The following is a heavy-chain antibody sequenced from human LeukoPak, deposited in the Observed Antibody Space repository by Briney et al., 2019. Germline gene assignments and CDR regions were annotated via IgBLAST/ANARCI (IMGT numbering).Heavy chain of an antibody. CDR3: AKELYASGSYYNGFFDY. CDR1: GFTFSSYS. D-gene: IGHD3-10*01. Sequence: PGGSLRLSCAASGFTFSSYSMNWVRQAPGKGLEWVSYISSSSSTIYYTDSVKGRFTISRDNSKNTLYLQMNSLRAEDTAVYYCAKELYASGSYYNGFFDYWGQGTLVTVSS. CDR2: ISSSSSTI. J-gene: IGHJ4*02. V-gene: IGHV3-48*01.